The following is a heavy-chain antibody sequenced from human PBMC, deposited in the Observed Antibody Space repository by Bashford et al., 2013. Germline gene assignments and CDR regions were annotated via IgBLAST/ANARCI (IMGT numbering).Heavy chain of an antibody. V-gene: IGHV3-15*01. CDR2: IKSEADGGTT. D-gene: IGHD2-2*02. CDR3: ARHEDFGECSDISCYTANYFGMDA. J-gene: IGHJ6*02. Sequence: VRQAPGKGLEWVGRIKSEADGGTTDYAAPVKGRFTFSRDDSNHMLYLQMNSLKTXDTAVYYCARHEDFGECSDISCYTANYFGMDAWGQGTTVTVSS.